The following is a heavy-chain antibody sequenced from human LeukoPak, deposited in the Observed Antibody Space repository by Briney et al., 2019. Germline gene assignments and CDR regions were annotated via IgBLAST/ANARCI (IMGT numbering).Heavy chain of an antibody. CDR3: ARKDPGYSGYSDFDY. CDR2: IYTSGST. J-gene: IGHJ4*02. D-gene: IGHD5-12*01. V-gene: IGHV4-4*07. CDR1: GDSINGFY. Sequence: SETLSLTCTVSGDSINGFYWSWIRQAAGKGLEWIGHIYTSGSTNYNPSLRSRVTISLDTSKNQFSLKLSAVTAADTAIYYCARKDPGYSGYSDFDYWGEGALVTVSS.